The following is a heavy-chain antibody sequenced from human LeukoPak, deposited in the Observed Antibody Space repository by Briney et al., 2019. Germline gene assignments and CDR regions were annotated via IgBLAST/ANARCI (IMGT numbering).Heavy chain of an antibody. CDR2: IYYSGST. V-gene: IGHV4-59*05. D-gene: IGHD6-13*01. CDR3: ARGLSIAAAGIYWAGGQYYFDY. J-gene: IGHJ4*02. CDR1: GGSISSYY. Sequence: SETLSLTCTVSGGSISSYYWSWIRQPPGKGLEWIGSIYYSGSTYYNPSLKSRVTISVDTSKNQFSLKLSSVTAADTAVYYCARGLSIAAAGIYWAGGQYYFDYWGQGTLVTVSS.